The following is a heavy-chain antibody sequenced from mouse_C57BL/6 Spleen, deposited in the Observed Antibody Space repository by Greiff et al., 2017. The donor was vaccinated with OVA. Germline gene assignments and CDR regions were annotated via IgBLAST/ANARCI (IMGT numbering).Heavy chain of an antibody. CDR2: ISSGSSTI. CDR3: ARPYGSSPAWFAY. J-gene: IGHJ3*01. CDR1: GFTFSDYG. V-gene: IGHV5-17*01. D-gene: IGHD1-1*01. Sequence: EVQRVESGGGLVKPGGSLKLSCAASGFTFSDYGMHWVRQAPEKGLEWVAYISSGSSTIYYADTVKGRFTISRDNAKNTLFLQMTSLRSEDTAMYYGARPYGSSPAWFAYWGQGTLVTVSA.